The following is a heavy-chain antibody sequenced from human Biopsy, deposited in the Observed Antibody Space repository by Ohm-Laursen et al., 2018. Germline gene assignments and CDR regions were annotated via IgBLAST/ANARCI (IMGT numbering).Heavy chain of an antibody. V-gene: IGHV1-2*02. Sequence: ASVKVSCKASGGTFSKYGISWVRRAPGQGLEWMGWINPNSGGTKYAQKFQGRVTMAGDTSINTVHMELRNLRSDDTAVYYCARRTWDNWGLGTLITVSS. CDR3: ARRTWDN. CDR2: INPNSGGT. CDR1: GGTFSKYG. J-gene: IGHJ4*02.